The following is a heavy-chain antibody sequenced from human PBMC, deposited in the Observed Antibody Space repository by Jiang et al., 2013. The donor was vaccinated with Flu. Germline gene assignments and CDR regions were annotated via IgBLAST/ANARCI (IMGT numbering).Heavy chain of an antibody. CDR1: GYSFTSYW. CDR3: ARPRLYDSSGGAYYFDY. Sequence: GYSFTSYWIGWVRQMPGKGLEWMGIIYPGDSDTRYSPSFQGQVTISADKSISTAYLQWSSLKASDTAMYYCARPRLYDSSGGAYYFDYWGQGTLVTVSS. CDR2: IYPGDSDT. V-gene: IGHV5-51*01. D-gene: IGHD3-22*01. J-gene: IGHJ4*02.